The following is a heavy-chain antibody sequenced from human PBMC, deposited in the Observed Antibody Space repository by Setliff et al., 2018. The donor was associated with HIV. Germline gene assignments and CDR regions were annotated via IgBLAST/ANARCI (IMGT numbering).Heavy chain of an antibody. Sequence: SETLSLTCAVYGESFSGYYWNWIRQPPGKGLEWIGEINHSGSTNYNPSLKSRVTISVDTSKNQFSLKLSSVTAADTAVYYCARSPLYSGYERYYFDYWGQGTLVTVSS. J-gene: IGHJ4*02. V-gene: IGHV4-34*01. CDR3: ARSPLYSGYERYYFDY. CDR2: INHSGST. D-gene: IGHD5-12*01. CDR1: GESFSGYY.